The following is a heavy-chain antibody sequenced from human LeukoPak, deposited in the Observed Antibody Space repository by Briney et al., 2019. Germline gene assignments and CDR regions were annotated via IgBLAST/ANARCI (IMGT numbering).Heavy chain of an antibody. V-gene: IGHV4-34*01. Sequence: SETLSLTCAVYGGSFSGYYWSWIRQPPGKGLEWIGSIYHSGSTYYNPSLKSRVTISVDTSKNQFSLKLSSVTAADTAVYYCARASNVLRYFDWLLRRGAFDYWGQGTLVTVSS. J-gene: IGHJ4*02. CDR1: GGSFSGYY. CDR3: ARASNVLRYFDWLLRRGAFDY. CDR2: IYHSGST. D-gene: IGHD3-9*01.